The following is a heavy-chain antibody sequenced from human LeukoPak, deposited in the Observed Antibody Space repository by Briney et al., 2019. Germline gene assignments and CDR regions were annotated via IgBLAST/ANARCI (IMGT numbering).Heavy chain of an antibody. CDR3: ARDNVAAAGIDY. J-gene: IGHJ4*02. V-gene: IGHV1-46*01. CDR2: INPSGGST. CDR1: GYTFTSYY. D-gene: IGHD6-13*01. Sequence: ASVKVSCKASGYTFTSYYMHWVRQAPGKGLEWMGIINPSGGSTSYAQKFQGRVTVTRDTSTSTVYMELSSLRSEDTAVYYCARDNVAAAGIDYWGQGTLVTVSS.